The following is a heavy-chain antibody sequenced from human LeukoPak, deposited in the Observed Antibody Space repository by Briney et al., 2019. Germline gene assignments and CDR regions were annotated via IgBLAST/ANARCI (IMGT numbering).Heavy chain of an antibody. Sequence: ASVKVSCKASGYTFTSYDINWVRQATGQGLEWMGWMNPNSGNTGYAQKFQGRVTMTRDTSTSTVYMELSSLRSEDTAVYYCATSYGSGSYYMFGYWGQGTLVTVSS. J-gene: IGHJ4*02. CDR1: GYTFTSYD. CDR2: MNPNSGNT. CDR3: ATSYGSGSYYMFGY. D-gene: IGHD3-10*01. V-gene: IGHV1-8*01.